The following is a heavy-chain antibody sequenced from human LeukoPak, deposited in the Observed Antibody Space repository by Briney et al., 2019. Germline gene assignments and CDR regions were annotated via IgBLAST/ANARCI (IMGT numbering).Heavy chain of an antibody. CDR2: IYYTGST. J-gene: IGHJ4*02. D-gene: IGHD1-26*01. V-gene: IGHV4-59*01. CDR3: ARGSLGAYFDY. CDR1: GGSISSYY. Sequence: SETLSLTCTVSGGSISSYYWSWIRQPPGKGLEWIGYIYYTGSTKYNPSLKSRVTISVDTSKNQFSLKLSSVTAADTAVYNCARGSLGAYFDYWGQGALVTVSS.